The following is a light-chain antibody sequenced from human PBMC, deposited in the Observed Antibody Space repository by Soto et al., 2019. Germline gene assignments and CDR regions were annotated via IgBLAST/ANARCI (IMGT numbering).Light chain of an antibody. CDR2: GAS. J-gene: IGKJ1*01. V-gene: IGKV3-15*01. CDR3: QQHNSYPRP. CDR1: QSVSSN. Sequence: EIVMTQSPATLSVSPGERATLSCRASQSVSSNLAWYQQKPGQAPRLLIYGASTRATGIPARFSGSGSGTEFTLTISSLQSEDFATYYCQQHNSYPRPFGQGTKVEIK.